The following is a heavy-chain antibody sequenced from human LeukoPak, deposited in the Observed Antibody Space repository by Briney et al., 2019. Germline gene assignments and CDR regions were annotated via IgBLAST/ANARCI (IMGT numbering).Heavy chain of an antibody. Sequence: GGSLRLSCAASGFTFSNYWMSWVRQAPGKGLGWVANIHQDGSEKHYVDSVKGRFTISRDNAKNSLYLQMNSLRAEDTAVYYCAREVTVAGINWFDPWGQGTLVTVSS. D-gene: IGHD6-19*01. CDR1: GFTFSNYW. J-gene: IGHJ5*02. CDR3: AREVTVAGINWFDP. CDR2: IHQDGSEK. V-gene: IGHV3-7*01.